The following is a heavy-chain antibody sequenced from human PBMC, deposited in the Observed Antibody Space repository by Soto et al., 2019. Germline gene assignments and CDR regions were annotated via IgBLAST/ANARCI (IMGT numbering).Heavy chain of an antibody. CDR2: INHILST. V-gene: IGHV4-34*01. J-gene: IGHJ5*02. CDR1: GGSFSGYY. Sequence: SETLSLTCAVYGGSFSGYYWIWIRQPPVNGLEFIGEINHILSTNYNPSLKSRFTISLYTSKNQFSLKLSSVTAADTAVYYCANNRWFDPWGQGTLVTVSS. D-gene: IGHD1-1*01. CDR3: ANNRWFDP.